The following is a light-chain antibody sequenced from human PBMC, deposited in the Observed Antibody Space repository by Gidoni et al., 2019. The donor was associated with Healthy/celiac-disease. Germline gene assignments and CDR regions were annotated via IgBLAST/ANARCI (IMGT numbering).Light chain of an antibody. CDR3: AACDDSLNGPV. Sequence: QSVLTHPPSASGTPGQRVTISCSGSSSNIGSNTVNWYQQLPGTAPKLLIYINNQRPSCVPDRFSGSNSGTSASLAISGLQSEDEADYYCAACDDSLNGPVFVGGTKLTVL. V-gene: IGLV1-44*01. CDR1: SSNIGSNT. J-gene: IGLJ3*02. CDR2: INN.